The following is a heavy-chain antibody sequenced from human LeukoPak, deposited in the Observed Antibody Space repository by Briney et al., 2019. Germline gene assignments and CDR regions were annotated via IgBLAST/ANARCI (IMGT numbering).Heavy chain of an antibody. Sequence: GGSLRLSCAASGFTFSSYAMHWVRQAPGKGLEWVAVISYDGSNKYYADSVKGRFTISRDNSKNTLYLQMNSLRAEDTAVYYCARDRPRYAYYYDSSGYYGGIFDYRGQGTLVTVSS. CDR3: ARDRPRYAYYYDSSGYYGGIFDY. V-gene: IGHV3-30*04. D-gene: IGHD3-22*01. CDR2: ISYDGSNK. CDR1: GFTFSSYA. J-gene: IGHJ4*02.